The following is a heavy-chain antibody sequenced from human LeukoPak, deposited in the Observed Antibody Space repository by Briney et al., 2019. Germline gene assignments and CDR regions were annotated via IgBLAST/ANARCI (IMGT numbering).Heavy chain of an antibody. Sequence: ASVKVSCKASGGTLNSYAISWVRQAPGQGLEWMGWISAYNGNTNYAQKLQGRVTMTTDTSTSTAYMELRSLRSDDTAVYYCARDYCSSTSCLYNWFDPWGQGTLVTVSS. D-gene: IGHD2-2*01. V-gene: IGHV1-18*01. CDR1: GGTLNSYA. J-gene: IGHJ5*02. CDR2: ISAYNGNT. CDR3: ARDYCSSTSCLYNWFDP.